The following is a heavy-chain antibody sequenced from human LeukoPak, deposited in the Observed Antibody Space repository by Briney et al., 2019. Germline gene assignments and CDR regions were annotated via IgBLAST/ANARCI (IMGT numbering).Heavy chain of an antibody. Sequence: SETLSLTCAVSGGSISSTNWWSWVRQPPGKGLEWIGEIYRSGTTNYKPSLKSRVTISLDKSRNHFSLKLTSVTAADSAVYYCARRSPYSTGWSSYFDYWGQGALVTASS. CDR2: IYRSGTT. J-gene: IGHJ4*02. V-gene: IGHV4-4*02. CDR3: ARRSPYSTGWSSYFDY. D-gene: IGHD6-19*01. CDR1: GGSISSTNW.